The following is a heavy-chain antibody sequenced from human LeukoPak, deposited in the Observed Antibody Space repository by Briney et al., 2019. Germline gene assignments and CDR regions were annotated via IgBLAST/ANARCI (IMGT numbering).Heavy chain of an antibody. CDR1: GFTFSSYS. Sequence: GGSLRLSCAASGFTFSSYSMNWVRQAPGKGLEWVSSISSSSSYIYYADSVKGRFTISRDNAKISLYLQMNSLRAEDTAVYYCARDTPGGAGFDYWGQGTLVTVSS. J-gene: IGHJ4*02. CDR2: ISSSSSYI. CDR3: ARDTPGGAGFDY. D-gene: IGHD1-26*01. V-gene: IGHV3-21*01.